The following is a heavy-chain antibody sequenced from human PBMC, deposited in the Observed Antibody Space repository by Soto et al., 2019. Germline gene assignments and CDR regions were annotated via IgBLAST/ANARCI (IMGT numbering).Heavy chain of an antibody. CDR2: ISSSSRTI. D-gene: IGHD6-13*01. J-gene: IGHJ4*02. CDR1: GFTFSSYI. V-gene: IGHV3-48*02. Sequence: EVQLVESGGGLVQPGGSLRLSGAASGFTFSSYIMNWVRQAPGKGLEWVSYISSSSRTIYYADSVKGRFTIARDNAKNSLYLQMNSLRDEDTAVYYCASTYSSSWYSLYYFDYWGQGTLVTVSS. CDR3: ASTYSSSWYSLYYFDY.